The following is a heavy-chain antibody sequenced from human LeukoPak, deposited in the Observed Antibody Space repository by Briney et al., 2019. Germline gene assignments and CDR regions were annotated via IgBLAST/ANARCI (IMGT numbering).Heavy chain of an antibody. J-gene: IGHJ4*02. V-gene: IGHV3-23*01. Sequence: PGGSLRLSCAASGFTFSSYAMSWVRQAPGKGLEWVSAISGSGGSTYYADSVKGRFTISRDNSKNTLYLQMNSLRAEDTAVYYCGKDRPSGLLWSGESMADYWGQGTLATVSS. CDR1: GFTFSSYA. D-gene: IGHD3-10*01. CDR2: ISGSGGST. CDR3: GKDRPSGLLWSGESMADY.